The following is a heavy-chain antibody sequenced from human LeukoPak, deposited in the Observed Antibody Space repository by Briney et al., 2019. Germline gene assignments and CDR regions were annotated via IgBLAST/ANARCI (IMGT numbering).Heavy chain of an antibody. CDR1: GGSISSYY. CDR2: IYYSGST. Sequence: SETLSLTCTVSGGSISSYYWSRIRQPPGKGLEWIGYIYYSGSTNYNPSLKSRVTISVDTSKNQFSLKLSSVTAADTAVYYCARGGYSYGFVSWFDPWGQGTLVTVSS. D-gene: IGHD5-18*01. CDR3: ARGGYSYGFVSWFDP. V-gene: IGHV4-59*01. J-gene: IGHJ5*02.